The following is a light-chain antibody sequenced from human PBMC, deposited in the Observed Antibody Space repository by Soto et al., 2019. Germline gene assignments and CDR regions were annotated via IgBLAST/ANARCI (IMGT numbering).Light chain of an antibody. J-gene: IGKJ3*01. CDR2: DAS. CDR1: QSVSRY. Sequence: EIVLTQSPATLSLSPGERATLSCRASQSVSRYLAWYQQKPGQAPRLLIYDASNTATGIPARFSGSGSGTDFTLTISNLEPEDFAVYYCQQRTNSELTFGPGTKVDIK. CDR3: QQRTNSELT. V-gene: IGKV3-11*01.